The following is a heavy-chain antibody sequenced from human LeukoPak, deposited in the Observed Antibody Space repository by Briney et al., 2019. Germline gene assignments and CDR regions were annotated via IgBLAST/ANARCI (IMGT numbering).Heavy chain of an antibody. CDR1: GFTFSSYA. CDR2: ISSIVCNI. V-gene: IGHV3-48*03. D-gene: IGHD2-15*01. Sequence: PGGSLRLSCAASGFTFSSYAMSWVRQAPGKGLEWVSYISSIVCNIYYADSVKGRFTISRDNAKNSLYLQMNSLRAEDTAVYYCARGGYCSGGTCYSLNAFDIWGQGTMVTVSS. J-gene: IGHJ3*02. CDR3: ARGGYCSGGTCYSLNAFDI.